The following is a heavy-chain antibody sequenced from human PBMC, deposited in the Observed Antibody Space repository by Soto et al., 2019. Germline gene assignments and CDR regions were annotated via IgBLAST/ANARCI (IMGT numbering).Heavy chain of an antibody. CDR3: PHRCNSYGHPRTDL. CDR2: MYWNGDK. J-gene: IGHJ5*02. Sequence: QITLKESGPALVKPTQTLTLTCSFSGFSLSTSGVGVVWIRQPPGKALEWLAVMYWNGDKRYSPALKSRLTNTHHTSTNNADRTMTNLGPVDTATYYCPHRCNSYGHPRTDLWGQATLVTVSS. CDR1: GFSLSTSGVG. V-gene: IGHV2-5*01. D-gene: IGHD4-17*01.